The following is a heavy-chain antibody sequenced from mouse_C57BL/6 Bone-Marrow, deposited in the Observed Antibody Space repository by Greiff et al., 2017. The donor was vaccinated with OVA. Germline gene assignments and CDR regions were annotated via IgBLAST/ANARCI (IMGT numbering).Heavy chain of an antibody. Sequence: VKLQQPGAELVKPGASVKLSCKASGYTFTSYWMHWVKQRPGQGLEWIGMIHPNSGSTNYNEKCKSKATLTVDKSSSTAYMQLSSLTSEDSAVYYCARDYGSSYGDYWGQGTTLTVSS. CDR2: IHPNSGST. D-gene: IGHD1-1*01. CDR1: GYTFTSYW. V-gene: IGHV1-64*01. CDR3: ARDYGSSYGDY. J-gene: IGHJ2*01.